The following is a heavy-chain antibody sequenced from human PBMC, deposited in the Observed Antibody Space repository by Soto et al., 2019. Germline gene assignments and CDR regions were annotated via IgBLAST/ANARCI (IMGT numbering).Heavy chain of an antibody. CDR2: MNPNSGNT. CDR3: ARLYYYGSGSYYKEYYYYMDV. CDR1: GYTFTSYD. V-gene: IGHV1-8*01. D-gene: IGHD3-10*01. J-gene: IGHJ6*03. Sequence: ASVKVSCKASGYTFTSYDINWVRQATGQGLEWMGWMNPNSGNTGYAQKFQGRVTMTRNTSISTAYMELSSLRSEDTAVYYCARLYYYGSGSYYKEYYYYMDVWGKGTTVTVSS.